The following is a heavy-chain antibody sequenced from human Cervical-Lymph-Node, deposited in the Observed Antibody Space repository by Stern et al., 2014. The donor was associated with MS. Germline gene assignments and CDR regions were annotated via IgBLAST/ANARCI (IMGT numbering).Heavy chain of an antibody. CDR3: ALSSETSDRWYSLGYDL. Sequence: MQLVESGAEVTKPGSSVKVSCKASVGTFSKFPSSWVRQAPGQGLEWMGGIFPVFGTPTYAQEFRGSVTITADVSTSTVYMELSSLRSDDTAVYYCALSSETSDRWYSLGYDLWGQGTLVTVSS. CDR2: IFPVFGTP. V-gene: IGHV1-69*01. CDR1: VGTFSKFP. J-gene: IGHJ5*02. D-gene: IGHD6-13*01.